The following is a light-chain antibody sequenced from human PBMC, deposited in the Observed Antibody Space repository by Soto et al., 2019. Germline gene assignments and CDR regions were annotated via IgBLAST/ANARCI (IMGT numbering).Light chain of an antibody. V-gene: IGKV3-15*01. Sequence: EVVMTHSPATLSVSPWEIATLSCGASESVSRNLAWYQQKPGQAPRLLIYDASTRATGIPDRFSGGGSGTEFTLTISSLQSEDFVVYYCQQYNSWPITFGQGTRLEIK. CDR1: ESVSRN. CDR2: DAS. CDR3: QQYNSWPIT. J-gene: IGKJ5*01.